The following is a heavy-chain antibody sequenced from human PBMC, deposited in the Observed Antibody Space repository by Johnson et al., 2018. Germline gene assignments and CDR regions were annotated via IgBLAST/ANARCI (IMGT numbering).Heavy chain of an antibody. CDR1: GFTFSAYG. CDR3: AKGIIYGDYYYGMDV. CDR2: ISYDGSNK. V-gene: IGHV3-30*18. D-gene: IGHD4-17*01. Sequence: QVQLVQSGGGVVQPGRSLRVSCAASGFTFSAYGMHWVRQAPGKGLEWVAVISYDGSNKYYADSVKGRFTISRDNSKNTLYLQMNSLRAEDTAVYYCAKGIIYGDYYYGMDVWGQGTTVIVSS. J-gene: IGHJ6*02.